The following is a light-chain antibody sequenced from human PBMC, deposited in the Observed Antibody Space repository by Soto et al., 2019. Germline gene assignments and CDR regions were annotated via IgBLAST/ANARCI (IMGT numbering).Light chain of an antibody. V-gene: IGLV2-14*03. J-gene: IGLJ1*01. CDR3: FSYKTSTTHV. CDR2: EVT. Sequence: QSALTQPASVSGSPGQSITISCTGTSSDVGGYNYVSWYQQHPGKVPKLILYEVTNRPSGISDRFSGSKSGNTASLTISGLQSDDDTDYYCFSYKTSTTHVFVISTELNVL. CDR1: SSDVGGYNY.